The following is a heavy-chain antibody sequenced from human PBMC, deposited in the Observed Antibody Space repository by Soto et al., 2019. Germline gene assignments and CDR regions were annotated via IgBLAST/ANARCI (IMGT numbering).Heavy chain of an antibody. D-gene: IGHD1-1*01. CDR3: ARTTAGNGDYVDY. CDR2: IYSGGST. V-gene: IGHV3-53*01. J-gene: IGHJ4*02. Sequence: EVQLVESGGGLIQPGGSLRLSCAASGFTVSSNYMSWVRQAPGKGLEWVSVIYSGGSTYYADSVKGRFTISRDNSKNTLYLQMNGLRAEDTAVYYCARTTAGNGDYVDYWGQGTLVTVSS. CDR1: GFTVSSNY.